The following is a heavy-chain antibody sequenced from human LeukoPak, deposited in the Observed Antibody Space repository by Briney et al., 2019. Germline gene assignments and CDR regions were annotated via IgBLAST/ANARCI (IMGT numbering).Heavy chain of an antibody. Sequence: GGSLRLSCATSGFTFSSYNMNWVRQAPGKGLEWVSIAFSDGRTFYADSVKGRFTISRDSSKNTVFLQMNSLRAEDTAVYYCARGDFDYWGQGTLVTVSS. CDR1: GFTFSSYN. V-gene: IGHV3-53*01. CDR3: ARGDFDY. CDR2: AFSDGRT. J-gene: IGHJ4*02.